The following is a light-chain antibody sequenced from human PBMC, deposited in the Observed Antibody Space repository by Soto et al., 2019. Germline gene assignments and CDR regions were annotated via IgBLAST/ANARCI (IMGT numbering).Light chain of an antibody. V-gene: IGLV2-14*01. CDR3: ISYTGSSTSYV. Sequence: QSVLTQPASVSGSPGQSITISCTGTNSDIGGYNYVSWYQHHPGKAPKLMIYEVSNRPSGVSNRFSGSKSGNTASLTISGLQAEDEADYYCISYTGSSTSYVFGTGTKLTVL. CDR2: EVS. CDR1: NSDIGGYNY. J-gene: IGLJ1*01.